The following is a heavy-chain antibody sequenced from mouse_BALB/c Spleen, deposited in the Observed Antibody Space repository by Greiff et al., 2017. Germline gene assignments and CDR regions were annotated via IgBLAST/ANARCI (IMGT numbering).Heavy chain of an antibody. V-gene: IGHV5-6*01. CDR3: ARLGRRAWFAY. CDR1: GFTFSSYG. Sequence: EVQVVESGGDLVKPGGSLKLSCAASGFTFSSYGMSWVRQTPDKRLEWVATISSGGSYTYYPDSVKGRFTISRDNAKNTLYLQMSSLKSEDTAMYYCARLGRRAWFAYWGQGTLVTVSA. CDR2: ISSGGSYT. J-gene: IGHJ3*01.